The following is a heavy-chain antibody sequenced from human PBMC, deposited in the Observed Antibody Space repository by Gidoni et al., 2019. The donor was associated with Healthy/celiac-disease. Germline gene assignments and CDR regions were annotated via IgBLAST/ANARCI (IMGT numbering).Heavy chain of an antibody. CDR2: IYYSGST. CDR1: GGSISSSSYY. V-gene: IGHV4-39*01. Sequence: QLQLQESGPGLVNPSATLSLTCTVSGGSISSSSYYWGWLRQPPGKGLEWIGSIYYSGSTYYNPSLKSRVTISVDTSKNQFSLKLSSVTAADTAVYYCARSADYNWFDPWGQGTLVTVSS. J-gene: IGHJ5*02. CDR3: ARSADYNWFDP.